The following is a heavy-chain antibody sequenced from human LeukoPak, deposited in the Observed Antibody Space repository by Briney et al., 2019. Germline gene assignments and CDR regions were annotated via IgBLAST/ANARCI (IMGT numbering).Heavy chain of an antibody. Sequence: SETLSQTCTVSGGSISSYYWSWIRQPPGKGLEWIGYIYYSGSTSYNPSLKSRVTISVDTSKKQFSLKLSSVTAADTAFYYCARYIVSYPHDAFDIWGQGTMVTVSS. D-gene: IGHD1-26*01. J-gene: IGHJ3*02. V-gene: IGHV4-59*01. CDR2: IYYSGST. CDR3: ARYIVSYPHDAFDI. CDR1: GGSISSYY.